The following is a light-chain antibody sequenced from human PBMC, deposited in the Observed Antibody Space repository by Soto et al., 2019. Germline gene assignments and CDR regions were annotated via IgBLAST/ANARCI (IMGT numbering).Light chain of an antibody. CDR1: QSVSSSY. V-gene: IGKV3-20*01. J-gene: IGKJ4*01. CDR3: QQYGSSLFT. CDR2: GAS. Sequence: EIVLTQSPGTLSLSPGERATLSRRASQSVSSSYLAWYQQKPGQAPRLLIYGASSRATGIPDRFSGSGSGTDFTLTISRLEPEDFAVYYCQQYGSSLFTFGGGTKVEIK.